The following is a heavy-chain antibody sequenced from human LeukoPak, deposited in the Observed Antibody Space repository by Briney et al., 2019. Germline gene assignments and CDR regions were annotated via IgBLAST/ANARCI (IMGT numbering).Heavy chain of an antibody. Sequence: GASVKVSCKASGGTFSSYAISWVRQAPGQGLEWMGGIIPIFGTANYAQKFQGRVTITADESTSTAYMELSSLRSEDTAVYYCARDGLYCSSTSCYTGLDYWGQGTLVTVSS. J-gene: IGHJ4*02. D-gene: IGHD2-2*02. V-gene: IGHV1-69*13. CDR1: GGTFSSYA. CDR2: IIPIFGTA. CDR3: ARDGLYCSSTSCYTGLDY.